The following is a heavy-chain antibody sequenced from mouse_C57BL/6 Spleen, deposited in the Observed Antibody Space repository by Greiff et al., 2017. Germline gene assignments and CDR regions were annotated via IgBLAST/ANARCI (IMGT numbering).Heavy chain of an antibody. CDR1: GFNIKDDY. J-gene: IGHJ4*01. Sequence: EVKLVESGAELVRPGASVKLSCTASGFNIKDDYMHWVKQRPEQGLEWIGWIDPENGDTEYASKFQGKATITADTSSNTAYLQLSSLTSEDTAVYYCTVYYYGSDYAMDYWGQGTSVTVSS. CDR3: TVYYYGSDYAMDY. V-gene: IGHV14-4*01. CDR2: IDPENGDT. D-gene: IGHD1-1*01.